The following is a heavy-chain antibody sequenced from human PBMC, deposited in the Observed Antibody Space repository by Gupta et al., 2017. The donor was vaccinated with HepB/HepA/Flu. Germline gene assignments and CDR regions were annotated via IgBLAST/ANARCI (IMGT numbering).Heavy chain of an antibody. CDR1: GFTFSSYC. V-gene: IGHV3-33*01. CDR2: IWYDGSNK. CDR3: ARDRVRLDY. J-gene: IGHJ4*02. Sequence: QVQLVESGGGVVQPGRSLRLSCDASGFTFSSYCINWVRQAPGKGLEWVAAIWYDGSNKYYADSVKGRFTISRDNSKNTLFLLMNSLRAEDTALYFCARDRVRLDYWGQGTLVTVSS.